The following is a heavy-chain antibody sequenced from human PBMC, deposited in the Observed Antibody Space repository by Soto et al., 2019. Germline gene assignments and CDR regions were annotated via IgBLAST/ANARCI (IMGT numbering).Heavy chain of an antibody. D-gene: IGHD3-16*02. CDR1: GFSFSNYW. CDR2: TNEDGSRT. J-gene: IGHJ4*02. CDR3: STDLSGQYDY. V-gene: IGHV3-74*01. Sequence: PGGSLRLSCAASGFSFSNYWMHWVHQAPGKGLVWVSRTNEDGSRTDYADSVQGRFTISRDNANNALYLHMNSLRAEDTAIYYCSTDLSGQYDYWGQGVLVTVSS.